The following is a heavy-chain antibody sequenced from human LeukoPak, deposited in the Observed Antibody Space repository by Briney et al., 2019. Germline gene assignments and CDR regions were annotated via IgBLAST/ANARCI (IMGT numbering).Heavy chain of an antibody. J-gene: IGHJ4*02. Sequence: PGRSLRLSCAASGFTFSSFGMHWVRQAPGKGLEWVAVLWYDGTNKYYADSVKGRFTISRDNAKNSLYLQMNSLRAEDTAVYYCASYSSSWTVTPEFDYWGQGTLVTVSS. D-gene: IGHD6-13*01. CDR2: LWYDGTNK. V-gene: IGHV3-33*03. CDR1: GFTFSSFG. CDR3: ASYSSSWTVTPEFDY.